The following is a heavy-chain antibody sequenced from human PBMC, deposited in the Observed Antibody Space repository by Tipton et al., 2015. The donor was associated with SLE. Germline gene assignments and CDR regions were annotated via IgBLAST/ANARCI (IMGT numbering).Heavy chain of an antibody. CDR1: GFTLSSYW. D-gene: IGHD5/OR15-5a*01. J-gene: IGHJ3*02. V-gene: IGHV3-7*01. CDR2: IKQDGSEK. Sequence: SLRLSCAASGFTLSSYWMSWVRQAPGKGLEWVANIKQDGSEKYYVDSVKGRFTISRDNAKNSLYLQMNSLRAEDTAVYYCARDLRAFDIWGQGTMVTVSS. CDR3: ARDLRAFDI.